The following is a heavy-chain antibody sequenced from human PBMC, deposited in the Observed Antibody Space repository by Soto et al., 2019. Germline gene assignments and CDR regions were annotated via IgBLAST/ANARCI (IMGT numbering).Heavy chain of an antibody. CDR1: GASISTTAW. CDR3: AIPGAGDFDY. J-gene: IGHJ4*02. Sequence: QVRLQESGPGLVEPSGTLSLTCAVSGASISTTAWWSWVRQPPGKGLEWIGEIYHSGTTNCDPSPKSRVTISLDKSKSQFSLTLTSVTAADTAVYYCAIPGAGDFDYWGRGTLVTVSS. CDR2: IYHSGTT. V-gene: IGHV4-4*02. D-gene: IGHD6-13*01.